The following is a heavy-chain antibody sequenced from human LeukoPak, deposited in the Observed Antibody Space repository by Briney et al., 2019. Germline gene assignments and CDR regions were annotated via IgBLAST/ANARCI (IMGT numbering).Heavy chain of an antibody. D-gene: IGHD1-26*01. CDR2: ISYDGSNK. V-gene: IGHV3-30*18. CDR1: GFTFISYD. CDR3: AKEGSNGDFDY. Sequence: GGSLRLSCAASGFTFISYDMHWVRQAPGKGLEWVTVISYDGSNKYYGDSVKGRFTISRDNSKNTLYLKMNSLRAEDTAVYYCAKEGSNGDFDYWGKGTLVTVSS. J-gene: IGHJ4*02.